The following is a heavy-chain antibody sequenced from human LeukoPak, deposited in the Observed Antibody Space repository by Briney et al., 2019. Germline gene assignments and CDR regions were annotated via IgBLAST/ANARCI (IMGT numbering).Heavy chain of an antibody. CDR3: ARGPALQDIVVVVADSIDY. CDR1: GGSISSNSYY. Sequence: SETLSLTCTVSGGSISSNSYYWGWIRQPPGKGLEWIGSIYYSGRTYYNPSLKSRVTISVDTSKNQFTLRLSSVTAADTAVYYCARGPALQDIVVVVADSIDYWGQGTLVTVSS. V-gene: IGHV4-39*01. J-gene: IGHJ4*02. CDR2: IYYSGRT. D-gene: IGHD2-15*01.